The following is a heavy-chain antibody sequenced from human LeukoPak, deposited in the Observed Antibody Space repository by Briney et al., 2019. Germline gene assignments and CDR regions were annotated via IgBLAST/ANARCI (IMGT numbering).Heavy chain of an antibody. Sequence: SETLSLTCTVSGGSISSYYWSWIRQPAGKGLEWIGRIYTSGSTNYNPSLKSRVTMSVDTSKNQFSLKLSSVTAADTAVYYCARAPGEMVQGGRYYYYYMDVWGKGTTVTVSS. CDR3: ARAPGEMVQGGRYYYYYMDV. D-gene: IGHD3-10*01. CDR1: GGSISSYY. V-gene: IGHV4-4*07. J-gene: IGHJ6*03. CDR2: IYTSGST.